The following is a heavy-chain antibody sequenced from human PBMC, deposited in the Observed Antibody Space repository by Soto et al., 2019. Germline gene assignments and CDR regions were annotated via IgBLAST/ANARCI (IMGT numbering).Heavy chain of an antibody. V-gene: IGHV1-69*13. CDR2: IIPIFGTA. Sequence: SVKVSCKASGGTFSSYAISWVRQAPGQGLEWMGGIIPIFGTANYAQKFQGRVTITADESTSTAYMELSSLRSEDTAVYYCARVWSQRIAAAGTPRHNWFDPWGQGTLVTVSS. D-gene: IGHD6-13*01. J-gene: IGHJ5*02. CDR1: GGTFSSYA. CDR3: ARVWSQRIAAAGTPRHNWFDP.